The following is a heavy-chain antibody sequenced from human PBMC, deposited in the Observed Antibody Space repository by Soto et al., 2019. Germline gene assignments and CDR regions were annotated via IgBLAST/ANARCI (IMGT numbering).Heavy chain of an antibody. V-gene: IGHV3-9*01. D-gene: IGHD4-17*01. CDR2: ISWNSGSI. CDR1: GFTFDDYA. CDR3: AKDGREYDYYGKTPYYYMDV. J-gene: IGHJ6*03. Sequence: GGSLRLSCAAPGFTFDDYAMHWVRQAPGKGLEWVSGISWNSGSIGYADSVKGRFTISRDNAKNSLYLQMNSLRAEDTALYYCAKDGREYDYYGKTPYYYMDVWGKGTTVTVSS.